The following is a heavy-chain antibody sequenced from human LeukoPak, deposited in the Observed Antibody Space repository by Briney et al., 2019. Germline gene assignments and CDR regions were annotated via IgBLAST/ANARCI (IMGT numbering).Heavy chain of an antibody. CDR2: IKQDGSEK. CDR1: GFTFSSYW. V-gene: IGHV3-7*01. Sequence: GGSLRLSCAASGFTFSSYWMSWVRQAPGKGLEWVANIKQDGSEKYYVDSVKGRFTISRDNAKNSLYLQMNSLRVEDTAVYYCARDNGYCSGGRCYYYYMDVWGKGTTVTVSS. J-gene: IGHJ6*03. D-gene: IGHD2-15*01. CDR3: ARDNGYCSGGRCYYYYMDV.